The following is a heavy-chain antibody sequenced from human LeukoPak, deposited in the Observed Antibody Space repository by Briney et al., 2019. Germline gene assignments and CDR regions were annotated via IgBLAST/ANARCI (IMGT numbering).Heavy chain of an antibody. D-gene: IGHD5-18*01. CDR2: IYYSGST. CDR1: GGSISSGGYY. Sequence: SQTLSLACTVSGGSISSGGYYWSWIRQHPGKGLEWIGYIYYSGSTYYNPSLKSRVTISVDTSKNQFSLKLSSVTAADTAVYYCARVPSMVTWGGYYGMDVWGQGTTVTVS. J-gene: IGHJ6*02. CDR3: ARVPSMVTWGGYYGMDV. V-gene: IGHV4-31*03.